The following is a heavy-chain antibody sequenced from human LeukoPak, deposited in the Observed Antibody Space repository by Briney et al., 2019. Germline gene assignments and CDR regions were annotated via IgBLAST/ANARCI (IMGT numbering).Heavy chain of an antibody. J-gene: IGHJ4*02. CDR1: GFSFRNYG. Sequence: PGGSLRLSRAASGFSFRNYGMSWVRQAPGKGLEWVSYISSSSSIMYYADSVKGRFTLSRDNAKNSLYLQMNSLRADDTAVYYCAGGVTWGDYWGEGTLVTVSS. CDR3: AGGVTWGDY. V-gene: IGHV3-21*01. D-gene: IGHD3-16*01. CDR2: ISSSSSIM.